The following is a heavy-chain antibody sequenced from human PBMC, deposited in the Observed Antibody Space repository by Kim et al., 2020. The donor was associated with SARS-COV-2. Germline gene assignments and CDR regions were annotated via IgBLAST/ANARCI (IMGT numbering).Heavy chain of an antibody. Sequence: SGGSTYYANSVKGRFTITRDNSKNTLYLQMNSLRAKDTAVYYCARDSSDIWGQGTMVTVSS. CDR3: ARDSSDI. V-gene: IGHV3-66*01. J-gene: IGHJ3*02. CDR2: SGGST.